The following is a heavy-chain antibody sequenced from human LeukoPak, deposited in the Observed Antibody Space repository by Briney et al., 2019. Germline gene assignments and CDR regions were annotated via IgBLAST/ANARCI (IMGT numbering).Heavy chain of an antibody. D-gene: IGHD5-24*01. J-gene: IGHJ4*02. CDR1: GYTFTSYA. V-gene: IGHV1-8*02. Sequence: GASVKVSCKASGYTFTSYAMNWVRQASGQGLEWMGWMNPNSGTTGYARKFQGRVTMTRNTSISTAYMELSSLRSEDTAVYYCARGRLSVEIDFWGQGALVTVSS. CDR3: ARGRLSVEIDF. CDR2: MNPNSGTT.